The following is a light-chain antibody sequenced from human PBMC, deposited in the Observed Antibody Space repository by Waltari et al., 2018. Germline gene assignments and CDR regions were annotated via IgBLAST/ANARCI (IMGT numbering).Light chain of an antibody. Sequence: DIQMTQSPSSLSASVGDRVTITCRASQSISTFLNWYQQRQGKAPELLIYAASSLQSGVPSGFSGSGSGTDFTLTISSLQPEDFATYYCQQSHSPPFTFGPGTKVDIK. J-gene: IGKJ3*01. CDR1: QSISTF. CDR3: QQSHSPPFT. CDR2: AAS. V-gene: IGKV1-39*01.